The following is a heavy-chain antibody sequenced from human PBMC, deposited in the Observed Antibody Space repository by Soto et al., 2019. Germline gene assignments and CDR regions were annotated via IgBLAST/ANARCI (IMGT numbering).Heavy chain of an antibody. J-gene: IGHJ6*03. CDR1: GGSFSGYY. D-gene: IGHD3-10*01. CDR2: IIHSGRT. Sequence: QVLLQQWGAGLLKPSETLSLTCAVYGGSFSGYYWIWIRQPPGKGLEWIGEIIHSGRTNHNPSLKRRVTLSVDTSKTPVSLKLISVTDADTAVYYCARGGINTRGPRQLIDVWDKGTTVTVSS. V-gene: IGHV4-34*01. CDR3: ARGGINTRGPRQLIDV.